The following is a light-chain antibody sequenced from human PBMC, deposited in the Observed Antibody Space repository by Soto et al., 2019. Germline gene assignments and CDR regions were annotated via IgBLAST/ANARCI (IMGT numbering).Light chain of an antibody. CDR3: QSYDNRLSHVV. CDR1: NSKIGSFYD. V-gene: IGLV1-40*01. Sequence: QPVLTQPPSVSGAPGQRGTIPCTGSNSKIGSFYDVHWYQQLPGTVPKLLIYGDNNRPLGVPARFSGSKSGTSASLAITGLQAEDEADYYCQSYDNRLSHVVFGGGTKLTVL. CDR2: GDN. J-gene: IGLJ2*01.